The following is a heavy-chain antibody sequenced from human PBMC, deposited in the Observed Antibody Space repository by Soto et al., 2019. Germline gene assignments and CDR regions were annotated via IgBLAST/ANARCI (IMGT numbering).Heavy chain of an antibody. Sequence: QVQLQQWGAGLLKPSETLSLTCAVYGGFVSSGSYYWSWIRQPPRKGLEWIGEMSHSGGTHFNPSLKSRVTLSVDTSKNQFSLKMTSVTAADTALYYCARVERGTATTVVDAFDIWGPGTMVTVSS. CDR2: MSHSGGT. CDR3: ARVERGTATTVVDAFDI. V-gene: IGHV4-34*01. CDR1: GGFVSSGSYY. D-gene: IGHD1-1*01. J-gene: IGHJ3*02.